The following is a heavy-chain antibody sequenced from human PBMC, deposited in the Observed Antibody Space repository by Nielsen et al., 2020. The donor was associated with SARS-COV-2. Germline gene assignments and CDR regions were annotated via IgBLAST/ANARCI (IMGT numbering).Heavy chain of an antibody. V-gene: IGHV3-23*01. J-gene: IGHJ4*02. Sequence: WIRQPPGKGLEWVSAISGSGGSTYYADSVKGRFTISRDNSKSTLYLQMNSLRAEDTAVYYCATTFDFWGQGTLVTVSS. CDR3: ATTFDF. CDR2: ISGSGGST.